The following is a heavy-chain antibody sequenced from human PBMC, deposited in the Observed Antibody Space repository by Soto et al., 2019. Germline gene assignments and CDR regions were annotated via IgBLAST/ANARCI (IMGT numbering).Heavy chain of an antibody. Sequence: SVQVSRKASALTFTSSAVQRVRPARGQRLEWIGWIVVGSGNTNYAKKYQERVTITRDMSTCAAYRELSSLRSEDTAVNYWAAGGSGKDPGMVWGMHVWGQGTTVTVSS. D-gene: IGHD5-18*01. CDR3: AAGGSGKDPGMVWGMHV. V-gene: IGHV1-58*01. J-gene: IGHJ6*02. CDR2: IVVGSGNT. CDR1: ALTFTSSA.